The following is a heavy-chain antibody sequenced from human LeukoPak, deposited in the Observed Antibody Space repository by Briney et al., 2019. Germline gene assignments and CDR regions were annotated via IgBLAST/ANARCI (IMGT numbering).Heavy chain of an antibody. CDR2: IKSKTDGGTT. CDR1: GFTFSNAW. D-gene: IGHD3-10*01. V-gene: IGHV3-15*01. J-gene: IGHJ4*02. Sequence: TGGSLRLSCAASGFTFSNAWMSWVRQAPGKGLEWVGRIKSKTDGGTTDYAAPVKGRFTISRDDSKNTLYLQMNSLKTEDTAVYYCTTTYYYGSESYYTLRLVDYWGQGTLVTVSS. CDR3: TTTYYYGSESYYTLRLVDY.